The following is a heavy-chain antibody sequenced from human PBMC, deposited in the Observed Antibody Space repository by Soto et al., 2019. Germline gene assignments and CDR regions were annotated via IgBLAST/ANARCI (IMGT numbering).Heavy chain of an antibody. V-gene: IGHV3-30-3*01. Sequence: QVQLVESGGGVVQPGRSLRLSCAASGFTFTRYAIHWVRQAPGKGLEWMSLISYDGTNQYYANSVKGRFTSSRDNSRNTVYLQMNGLRAEDTAVYYCARGVESNYYDSSGFEYWGRGTQVTVSS. J-gene: IGHJ4*02. CDR3: ARGVESNYYDSSGFEY. CDR1: GFTFTRYA. D-gene: IGHD3-22*01. CDR2: ISYDGTNQ.